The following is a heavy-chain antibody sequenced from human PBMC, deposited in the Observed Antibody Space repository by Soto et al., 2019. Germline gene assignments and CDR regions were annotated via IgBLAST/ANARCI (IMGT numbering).Heavy chain of an antibody. J-gene: IGHJ6*02. Sequence: QVQLVQSGAEVKKPGSSVKVSCKASGGTFSSYAISWVRQAPGQGLEWMGGIIPIFGTANYAQKFQGRVTITADESTSTAYMELCSLRSEDTAVYYCARGRRYYDFWSGYYPDYYYYYGMDVWGQGTTVTVSS. CDR1: GGTFSSYA. CDR2: IIPIFGTA. V-gene: IGHV1-69*01. D-gene: IGHD3-3*01. CDR3: ARGRRYYDFWSGYYPDYYYYYGMDV.